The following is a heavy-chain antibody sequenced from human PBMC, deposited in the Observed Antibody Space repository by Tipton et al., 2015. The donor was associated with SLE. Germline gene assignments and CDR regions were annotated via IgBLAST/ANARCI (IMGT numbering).Heavy chain of an antibody. CDR2: IYATGST. CDR1: GGSISSYS. D-gene: IGHD1-26*01. J-gene: IGHJ4*02. Sequence: GLVKPSETLSLTCTVSGGSISSYSWNWIRQSAGKGLEWIGRIYATGSTNYNPSLKSRVTMSVDTSKNQFSLRVNSATAADTAVYYCARGGGSYYDYWGQGTLVTVSS. CDR3: ARGGGSYYDY. V-gene: IGHV4-4*07.